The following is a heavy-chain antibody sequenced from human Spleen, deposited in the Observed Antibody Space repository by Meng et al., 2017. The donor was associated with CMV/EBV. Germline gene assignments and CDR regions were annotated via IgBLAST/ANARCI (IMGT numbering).Heavy chain of an antibody. J-gene: IGHJ6*02. CDR1: GYTFTGYY. CDR3: ARGTSGYQVATIWDDYSYYGMDV. Sequence: ASVKVSCKASGYTFTGYYMHWVRQAPGQGLEWMGWISAYNGNTNYAQKLQGRVTMTTDTSTSTAYMELRSLRSDDTAVYYCARGTSGYQVATIWDDYSYYGMDVWGQGTTVTVSS. D-gene: IGHD5-12*01. CDR2: ISAYNGNT. V-gene: IGHV1-18*04.